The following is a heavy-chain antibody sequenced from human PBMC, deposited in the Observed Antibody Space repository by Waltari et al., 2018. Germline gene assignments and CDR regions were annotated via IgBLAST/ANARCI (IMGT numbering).Heavy chain of an antibody. CDR1: GYSISSGYY. J-gene: IGHJ4*02. CDR2: IYHSGST. CDR3: ARHYENPYYFDY. V-gene: IGHV4-38-2*01. Sequence: QVQLQESGPGLVKPSETLSLTCAVSGYSISSGYYWGWIRQPPGKGLEWIGSIYHSGSTYYDPSLKSRVTISVDTSKNQFSLKLSSVTAADTAVYYCARHYENPYYFDYWGQGTLVTVSS. D-gene: IGHD3-22*01.